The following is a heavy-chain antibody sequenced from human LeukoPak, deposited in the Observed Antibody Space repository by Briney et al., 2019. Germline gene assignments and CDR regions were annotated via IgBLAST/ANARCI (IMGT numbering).Heavy chain of an antibody. CDR2: VSGSGGST. J-gene: IGHJ4*02. CDR1: GFTFSSYA. V-gene: IGHV3-23*01. CDR3: AKDGTGSTTRPAFDY. Sequence: GGSLRLSCAASGFTFSSYAMSWVRQAPGKGLEWVSAVSGSGGSTYYADSVKGRFTISRDNSKNTLYLQMNSLRAEDTAVYYCAKDGTGSTTRPAFDYWGQGTLVTVSS. D-gene: IGHD6-13*01.